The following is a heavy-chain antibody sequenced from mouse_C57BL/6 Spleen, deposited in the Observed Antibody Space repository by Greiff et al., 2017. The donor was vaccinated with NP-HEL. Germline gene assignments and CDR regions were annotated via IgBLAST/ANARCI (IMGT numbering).Heavy chain of an antibody. Sequence: QVQLKQPGAELVRPGSSVKLSCKASGYTFTSYWMHWVKQRPIQGLEWIGNIDPSDSETHYNQKFKDKATLTVDKSSSTAYMQLSSLTSEDSAVYYCARGGYYDYDGFAYWGQGTLVTVSA. CDR3: ARGGYYDYDGFAY. CDR1: GYTFTSYW. V-gene: IGHV1-52*01. J-gene: IGHJ3*01. CDR2: IDPSDSET. D-gene: IGHD2-4*01.